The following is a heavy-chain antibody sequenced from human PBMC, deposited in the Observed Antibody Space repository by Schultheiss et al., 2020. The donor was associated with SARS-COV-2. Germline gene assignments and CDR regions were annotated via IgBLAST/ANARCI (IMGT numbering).Heavy chain of an antibody. J-gene: IGHJ4*02. CDR1: GGSVSSGSYY. CDR3: AKASGSWYYVEY. D-gene: IGHD6-13*01. CDR2: IYYSGST. V-gene: IGHV4-61*01. Sequence: SETLSLTCTVSGGSVSSGSYYWSWIRQPPGKGLEWIGYIYYSGSTYYNPSLKSRVTISVDTSKNQFSLKLSSVTAADTAVYYCAKASGSWYYVEYWGQGTLVTVSS.